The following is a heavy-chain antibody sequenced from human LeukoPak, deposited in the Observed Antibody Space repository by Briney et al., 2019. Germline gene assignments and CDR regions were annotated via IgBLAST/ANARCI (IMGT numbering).Heavy chain of an antibody. Sequence: PGGSLRLSCAASGFPFSSYSMNWVRQAPGKGLEWVSSISRNSSYIYYADSMKGRFTISRDNAKNSLYLEMNSLRAEDTAVYYCARDYVVRGVGGWFDPWGQGTLVTVSS. V-gene: IGHV3-21*01. CDR2: ISRNSSYI. CDR1: GFPFSSYS. CDR3: ARDYVVRGVGGWFDP. J-gene: IGHJ5*02. D-gene: IGHD3-10*01.